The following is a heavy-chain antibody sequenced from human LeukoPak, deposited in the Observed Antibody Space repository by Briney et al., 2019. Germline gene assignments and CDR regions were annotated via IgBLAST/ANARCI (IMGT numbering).Heavy chain of an antibody. CDR2: VSGNGDRT. V-gene: IGHV3-64*01. CDR1: GFTFTAYA. D-gene: IGHD6-19*01. Sequence: GGSLRLSCAASGFTFTAYAIHWVRQAPGKRLEYVSGVSGNGDRTSYANSVKGRFTISRDNAKNSLYLQMNSLRAEDTAVYYCARLSGGYSSGWSPNDAFDIWGQGTMVTVSS. CDR3: ARLSGGYSSGWSPNDAFDI. J-gene: IGHJ3*02.